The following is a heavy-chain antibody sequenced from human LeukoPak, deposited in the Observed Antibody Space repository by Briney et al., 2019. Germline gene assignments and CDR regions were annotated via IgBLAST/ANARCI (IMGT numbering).Heavy chain of an antibody. CDR1: GGTFSSYA. D-gene: IGHD3-16*02. CDR3: ARGASLSVFRSFDY. CDR2: IIPIFGTA. Sequence: ASVKVSCKASGGTFSSYAISWVRQAPGQGLEWMGGIIPIFGTANYAQKFQGRVTITTDESTSTAYMELSSLRSEDTAVYYCARGASLSVFRSFDYWGQGTLVTASS. J-gene: IGHJ4*02. V-gene: IGHV1-69*05.